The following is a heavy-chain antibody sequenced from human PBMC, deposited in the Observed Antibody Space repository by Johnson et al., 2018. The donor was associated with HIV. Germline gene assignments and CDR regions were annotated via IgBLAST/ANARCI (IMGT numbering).Heavy chain of an antibody. Sequence: VQLVESGGGVVRPGGSLRLSCAASGFTFDDYGMSWVRQGPGKRLEWVSGIKWSGGSTGYADSVKSRFMISRDNAKNSLYLQMNSLRAEDTALYYCAKIRGEMATTDAFDIWGQGTMVTVSS. J-gene: IGHJ3*02. CDR1: GFTFDDYG. CDR3: AKIRGEMATTDAFDI. D-gene: IGHD5-24*01. CDR2: IKWSGGST. V-gene: IGHV3-20*04.